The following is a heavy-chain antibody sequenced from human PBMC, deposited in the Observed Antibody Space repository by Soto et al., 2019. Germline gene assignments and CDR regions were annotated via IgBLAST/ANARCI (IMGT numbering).Heavy chain of an antibody. D-gene: IGHD4-17*01. V-gene: IGHV3-23*01. CDR2: ISGSGGST. CDR1: GFTFSSYA. Sequence: GGSLRLSCAASGFTFSSYAMSWVRQAPGKGLEWVSAISGSGGSTYYANSVKGRFTISRDNSKNTLYLQMNSLRAEDTAVYYCAKVPMYGDSSFDYWGQGTLVTVSS. J-gene: IGHJ4*02. CDR3: AKVPMYGDSSFDY.